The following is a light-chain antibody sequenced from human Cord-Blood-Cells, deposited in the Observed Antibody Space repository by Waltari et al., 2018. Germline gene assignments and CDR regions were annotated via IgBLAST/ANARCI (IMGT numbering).Light chain of an antibody. V-gene: IGLV3-19*01. CDR1: SLRSYY. CDR2: GKN. Sequence: SSELIQDPAVSVALVQTVRITCQGDSLRSYYASWYQQKPGQAPVLVIYGKNNRPSGIPDRFSGSSSGNTASLTITGAQAEDEADYYCNSRDSSGNHLVFGGGTKLTVL. J-gene: IGLJ3*02. CDR3: NSRDSSGNHLV.